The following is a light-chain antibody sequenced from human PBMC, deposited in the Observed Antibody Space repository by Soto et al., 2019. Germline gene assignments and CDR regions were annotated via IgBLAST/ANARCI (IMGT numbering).Light chain of an antibody. V-gene: IGLV8-61*01. J-gene: IGLJ3*02. CDR1: SGSVSTSYY. CDR3: VLYMGSGSWV. Sequence: QTVVNQEPSCSVSPGGTVTLTCGLSSGSVSTSYYPSWYQQTPGQAPRTLIYSTNTRSSGVPDRFSGSILGNKAALTITGAQADDESDYYCVLYMGSGSWVFGGGAKVTVL. CDR2: STN.